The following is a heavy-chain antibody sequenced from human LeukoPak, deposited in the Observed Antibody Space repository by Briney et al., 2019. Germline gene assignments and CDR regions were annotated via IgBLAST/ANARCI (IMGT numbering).Heavy chain of an antibody. V-gene: IGHV1-8*01. D-gene: IGHD3-16*01. J-gene: IGHJ3*02. Sequence: ASVKVSCKASGYTFTSYDINWVRQATGQGLEWMGWMNPNSGNTGYAQKFQGRVTMTRNTSISTAYMELSSLRSEDTAVYYCARGPRGYYDYVWGSGEDAFDIWGQGTMVTVSS. CDR2: MNPNSGNT. CDR3: ARGPRGYYDYVWGSGEDAFDI. CDR1: GYTFTSYD.